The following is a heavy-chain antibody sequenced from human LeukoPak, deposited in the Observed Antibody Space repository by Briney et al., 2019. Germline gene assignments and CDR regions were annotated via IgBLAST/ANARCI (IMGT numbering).Heavy chain of an antibody. D-gene: IGHD3-22*01. V-gene: IGHV4-59*01. J-gene: IGHJ4*02. CDR3: ARWSYDSSGYPSRRYFDY. Sequence: SETLSLTCTVSGGSISSYYWSWIRQPPGKGLGWIGYIYYSGSTNYNPSLKSRVTISVDTSKNQFSLKLSSVTAADTAVYYCARWSYDSSGYPSRRYFDYWGQGTLATVSS. CDR1: GGSISSYY. CDR2: IYYSGST.